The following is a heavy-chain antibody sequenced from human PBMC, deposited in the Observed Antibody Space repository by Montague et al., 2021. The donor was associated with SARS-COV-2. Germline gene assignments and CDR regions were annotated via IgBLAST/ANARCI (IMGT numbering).Heavy chain of an antibody. V-gene: IGHV4-34*01. CDR2: INHSGST. CDR1: GGSFSGYY. CDR3: ARGSTVTHY. D-gene: IGHD4-17*01. J-gene: IGHJ4*02. Sequence: SETLSLTCAVYGGSFSGYYWSWIRQPPGKGLEWIGEINHSGSTNYNPSLKSRVTISVDTSKNQFSLKLSSVTAADTVVYYCARGSTVTHYWGQGTLVTVSS.